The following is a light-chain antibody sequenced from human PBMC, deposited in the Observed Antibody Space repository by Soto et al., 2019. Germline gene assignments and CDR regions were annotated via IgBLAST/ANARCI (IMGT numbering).Light chain of an antibody. J-gene: IGKJ1*01. V-gene: IGKV1-5*03. CDR3: QQYGSYSPWT. Sequence: DIQMTQSPCTLSASVGDRVTITCRASQSIGSWLAWYQQKPGKAPKLLIYKASSLESGVPSRFSGSGSGTEFTLTISSLQPDYFASYYCQQYGSYSPWTFGQWTKVEI. CDR1: QSIGSW. CDR2: KAS.